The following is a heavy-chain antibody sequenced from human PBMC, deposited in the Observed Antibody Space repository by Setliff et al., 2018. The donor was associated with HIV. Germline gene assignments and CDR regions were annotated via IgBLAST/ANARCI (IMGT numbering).Heavy chain of an antibody. CDR1: GFTVSRNH. D-gene: IGHD5-18*01. CDR3: ARVAAYGYLSHYFDY. CDR2: IYSDNRT. Sequence: GGSLRLSCAASGFTVSRNHMSWVRQAPGKGLEWVSIIYSDNRTYYADSVKGRLTISRDTSKNTLYLQMNSLRAEDTAVFYCARVAAYGYLSHYFDYWGQGTLVTVSS. V-gene: IGHV3-53*01. J-gene: IGHJ4*02.